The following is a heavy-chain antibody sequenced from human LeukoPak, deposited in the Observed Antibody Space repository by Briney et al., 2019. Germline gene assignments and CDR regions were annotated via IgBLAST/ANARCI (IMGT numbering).Heavy chain of an antibody. CDR3: ARADSSGYYHPIN. V-gene: IGHV3-48*01. J-gene: IGHJ4*02. Sequence: GGSLRLSCAASGFTFSSYSMNWVRQAPGKGLEWVSYISSSSSTIYCADSVKGRFTISRDNAKNSLYLQMNSLRVEDTAVYYCARADSSGYYHPINWGQGTLVTVSS. CDR1: GFTFSSYS. CDR2: ISSSSSTI. D-gene: IGHD3-22*01.